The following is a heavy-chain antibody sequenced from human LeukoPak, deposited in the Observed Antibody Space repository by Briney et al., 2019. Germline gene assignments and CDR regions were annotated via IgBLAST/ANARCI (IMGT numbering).Heavy chain of an antibody. J-gene: IGHJ3*02. CDR1: GCTFSSYW. V-gene: IGHV3-7*01. Sequence: PGGSLRLSCAASGCTFSSYWMSWVRQAPGKGLEWVANIKQDGSEKYYVDSVKGRFTISRDNAKNSLYLQMNSLRAEDTAVYYCAREAAGQIVVPAAISPPDAFDIWGQGTMVTVSS. CDR2: IKQDGSEK. D-gene: IGHD2-2*01. CDR3: AREAAGQIVVPAAISPPDAFDI.